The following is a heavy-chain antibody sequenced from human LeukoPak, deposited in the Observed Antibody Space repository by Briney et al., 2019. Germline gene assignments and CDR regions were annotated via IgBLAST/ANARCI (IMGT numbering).Heavy chain of an antibody. CDR1: GFTFSSYA. V-gene: IGHV3-23*01. CDR3: AKDRHGDYGWWFDP. D-gene: IGHD4-17*01. CDR2: INDRGGST. J-gene: IGHJ5*02. Sequence: PGGSLRLSCAASGFTFSSYAMSWVRQAPGRGLEWVSNINDRGGSTYYADSVRGRFTISRDNSKSTLYLQMYSLRAEDTAIYYCAKDRHGDYGWWFDPWGQGILVTVSS.